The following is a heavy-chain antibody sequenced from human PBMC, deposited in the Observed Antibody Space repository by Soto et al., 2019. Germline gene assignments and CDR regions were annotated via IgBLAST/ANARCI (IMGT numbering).Heavy chain of an antibody. V-gene: IGHV1-69*01. Sequence: QVQLVQSGAEVKKPGSSVKVSCKASGGTFSTYAIYWVRQAPGQGLEWMGGIFPILATSNYAQKFQGRVTITADESTSTAYMELSSLRSEDTAVYYCARSMAAAGYFPMDVWGQGTTVTVSS. CDR2: IFPILATS. CDR1: GGTFSTYA. J-gene: IGHJ6*02. CDR3: ARSMAAAGYFPMDV. D-gene: IGHD6-13*01.